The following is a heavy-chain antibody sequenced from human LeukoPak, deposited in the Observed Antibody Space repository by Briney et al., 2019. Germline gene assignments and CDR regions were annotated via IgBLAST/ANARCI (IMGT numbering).Heavy chain of an antibody. Sequence: RPSETLSLTCTVAGGSISSYYGSWSRQPPGKGLEWVGYIYDGGSTNNNPSRKSRVTISVDTSKKQFSLKLTSVTAADTAVYYCARETTYGSGSYPFDYWGPGILVTVS. J-gene: IGHJ4*02. CDR2: IYDGGST. D-gene: IGHD3-10*01. CDR3: ARETTYGSGSYPFDY. CDR1: GGSISSYY. V-gene: IGHV4-59*01.